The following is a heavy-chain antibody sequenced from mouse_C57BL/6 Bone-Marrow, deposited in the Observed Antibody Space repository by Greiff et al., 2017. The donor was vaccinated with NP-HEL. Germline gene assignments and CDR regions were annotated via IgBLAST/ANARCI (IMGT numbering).Heavy chain of an antibody. V-gene: IGHV5-17*01. J-gene: IGHJ2*01. CDR3: ARNMDDYDDY. Sequence: EVQLVEPGGGLVKPGGSLKLSCAASGFTFSDYGMHWVRQAPEKGLEWVAYISRGSSTIYYADTVKGRFTISRDNAKNTLFLQITSLRSEDTAMYYCARNMDDYDDYWGQGTTLTVSS. CDR2: ISRGSSTI. D-gene: IGHD2-4*01. CDR1: GFTFSDYG.